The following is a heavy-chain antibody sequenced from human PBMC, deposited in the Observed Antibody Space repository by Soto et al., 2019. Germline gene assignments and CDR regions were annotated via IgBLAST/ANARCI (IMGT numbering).Heavy chain of an antibody. CDR2: IYHTGST. CDR1: GGSVNSFYY. V-gene: IGHV4-61*01. CDR3: ARWGVATDV. Sequence: SETLSLTCSVSGGSVNSFYYWSWIRQPPGKGLEWLGYIYHTGSTNYQPSLKSRVTISLDTSKNQFSLNLNSVTAADTAVYYCARWGVATDVWGQGTTVTVSS. J-gene: IGHJ6*02. D-gene: IGHD3-16*01.